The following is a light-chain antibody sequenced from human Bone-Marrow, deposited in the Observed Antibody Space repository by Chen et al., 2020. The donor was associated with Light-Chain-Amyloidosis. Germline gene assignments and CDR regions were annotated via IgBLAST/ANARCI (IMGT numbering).Light chain of an antibody. Sequence: QSALPQSPSVSGFPGQSIPLSFPGTDDDIGSFNLVSCYQRHPGKAPKLMIYEVTKRPSGVSARFSGSKSGNTASLTISGLQAEDEADYSCCSYSSGSTQWVFGGGTKLTVL. CDR1: DDDIGSFNL. J-gene: IGLJ3*02. CDR3: CSYSSGSTQWV. V-gene: IGLV2-23*02. CDR2: EVT.